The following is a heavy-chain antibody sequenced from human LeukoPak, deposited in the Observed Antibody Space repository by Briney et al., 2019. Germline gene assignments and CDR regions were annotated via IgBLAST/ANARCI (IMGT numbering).Heavy chain of an antibody. J-gene: IGHJ4*02. CDR2: VNSDGSHT. CDR1: GLVFGSYW. Sequence: PGGSLRLSCAASGLVFGSYWMHWVRQAPGKGLVWVSRVNSDGSHTTYADSVKGRFTISRDNAKKMVYLEMHSLRAGDTAIYYCARVAHDYVDSGPDYWGQGTLVSVSS. D-gene: IGHD4-17*01. CDR3: ARVAHDYVDSGPDY. V-gene: IGHV3-74*01.